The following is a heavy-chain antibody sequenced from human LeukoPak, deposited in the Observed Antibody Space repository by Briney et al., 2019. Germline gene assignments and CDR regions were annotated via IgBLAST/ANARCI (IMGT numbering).Heavy chain of an antibody. D-gene: IGHD2-2*01. J-gene: IGHJ4*02. CDR1: GFPFSDYG. CDR2: ISHDGNNK. Sequence: GGSLRLSCAASGFPFSDYGMYWVRQAPGKGLEWLAVISHDGNNKYYADSVKGRFTISRDNFKNTLYLQMNSLRAENTALYYCAKVGTVPAPFDYWGQGALVTVSS. V-gene: IGHV3-30*18. CDR3: AKVGTVPAPFDY.